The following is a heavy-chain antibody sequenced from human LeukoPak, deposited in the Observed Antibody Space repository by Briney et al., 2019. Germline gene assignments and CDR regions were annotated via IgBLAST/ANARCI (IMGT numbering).Heavy chain of an antibody. V-gene: IGHV4-39*01. J-gene: IGHJ4*02. D-gene: IGHD4-11*01. CDR1: GGSISSYY. CDR3: ARRSLYSSPR. Sequence: SETLSLTCTVSGGSISSYYWSWIRQPPGKGLEWIGSFYYGGTTHYSPSLKSRVTVAVDTSRNQFSLRLSSVGAEDTAVYYCARRSLYSSPRWGQGTLVTVSS. CDR2: FYYGGTT.